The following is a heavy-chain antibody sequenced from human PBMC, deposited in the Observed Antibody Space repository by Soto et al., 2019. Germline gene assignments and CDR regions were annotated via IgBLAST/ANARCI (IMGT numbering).Heavy chain of an antibody. V-gene: IGHV1-58*01. CDR1: GFTFTSSA. Sequence: QMQLVQSGPEVKKPGTSVKVSCKASGFTFTSSAVQWVRQARGQRLEWIGWIVVGSGNTNYAQKFQERVTLTRDMSTSTASLELSSLRSEDTAVYDCAELTTNIPFLNYWGQGTLVTVDS. CDR3: AELTTNIPFLNY. D-gene: IGHD2-8*01. J-gene: IGHJ4*02. CDR2: IVVGSGNT.